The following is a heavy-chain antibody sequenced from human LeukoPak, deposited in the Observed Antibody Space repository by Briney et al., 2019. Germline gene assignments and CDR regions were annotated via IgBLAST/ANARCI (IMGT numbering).Heavy chain of an antibody. Sequence: GGSLRLSCAASGFTFDDYAMHWVRQAPGKGLEWVSLISWDGGSTYYADSVKGRFTISRDNSKNSLYLQMNSLRAEDTALYHCAKDVAARARYYFDYWGQGTLVTVSS. V-gene: IGHV3-43D*03. CDR3: AKDVAARARYYFDY. CDR2: ISWDGGST. D-gene: IGHD6-6*01. J-gene: IGHJ4*02. CDR1: GFTFDDYA.